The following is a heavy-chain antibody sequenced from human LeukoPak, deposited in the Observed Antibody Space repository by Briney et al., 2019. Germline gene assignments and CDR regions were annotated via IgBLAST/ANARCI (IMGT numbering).Heavy chain of an antibody. CDR1: GYTFTGYY. V-gene: IGHV1-2*02. CDR3: ARQSACGTTNCLAPADWLDP. CDR2: ISPNSGDT. J-gene: IGHJ5*02. D-gene: IGHD2-2*01. Sequence: ASVKVSCKASGYTFTGYYMHWVRQAPGEGLEWMGWISPNSGDTDIAQKFQGRVTMTRDTSIATSYMEVDSLTSDDTAVYYCARQSACGTTNCLAPADWLDPWGQGTLVIVSS.